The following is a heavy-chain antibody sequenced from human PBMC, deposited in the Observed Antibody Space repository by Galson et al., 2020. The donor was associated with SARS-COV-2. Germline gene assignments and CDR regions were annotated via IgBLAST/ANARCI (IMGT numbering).Heavy chain of an antibody. CDR1: GGSFSGHY. CDR2: ITQSGRV. CDR3: ARGLFQTTMVIVVFTSGSFYFDS. Sequence: SETLSLTCAVYGGSFSGHYWSWIRQSPGKGLEWIGEITQSGRVNYNPSLKSRVTISADTSKNQFSLELRSVTAADTAVYYCARGLFQTTMVIVVFTSGSFYFDSWGQGTLVSASS. D-gene: IGHD3-22*01. V-gene: IGHV4-34*01. J-gene: IGHJ4*02.